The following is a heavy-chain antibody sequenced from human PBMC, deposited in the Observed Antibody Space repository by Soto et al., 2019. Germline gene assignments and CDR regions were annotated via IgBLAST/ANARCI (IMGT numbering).Heavy chain of an antibody. CDR1: GGSISSSSYY. Sequence: SETLSLTCTVSGGSISSSSYYWGWIRQPPGKGLEWIGSIYYSGSTYYNPSLKSRVTISVDTSKNPFSLKLSSVTAADTAVYYCARLLTGDFWSGYRPYYYYYYMDVWGKGTTVTVSS. D-gene: IGHD3-3*01. CDR3: ARLLTGDFWSGYRPYYYYYYMDV. CDR2: IYYSGST. V-gene: IGHV4-39*01. J-gene: IGHJ6*03.